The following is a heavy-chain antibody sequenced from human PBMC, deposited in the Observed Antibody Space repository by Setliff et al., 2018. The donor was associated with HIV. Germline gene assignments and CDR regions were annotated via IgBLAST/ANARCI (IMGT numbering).Heavy chain of an antibody. V-gene: IGHV1-69*10. D-gene: IGHD4-4*01. Sequence: SVKVSCKASGGSFNNYAISWVRQAPGQGLEWMGGIIPSVTIANYAQKFQVRVTITADTSTNTTYMELRSLKSDDTAVYYCARSRRDGYSPGGYWGQGTLVTVSS. CDR2: IIPSVTIA. CDR3: ARSRRDGYSPGGY. J-gene: IGHJ4*02. CDR1: GGSFNNYA.